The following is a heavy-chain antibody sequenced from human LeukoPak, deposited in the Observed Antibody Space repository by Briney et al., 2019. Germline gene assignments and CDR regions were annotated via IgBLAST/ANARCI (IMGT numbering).Heavy chain of an antibody. CDR1: GFTFSSNY. D-gene: IGHD3-3*01. J-gene: IGHJ4*02. Sequence: GGSLRLSCAASGFTFSSNYMSWVRQAPGKGLEWVSVIYSGGSTYYADSVKGRFTISRDNSKNTLYLQMNSLRAEDTAVYYCASSTYYDFWSGYYQGFDYWGQGTLVTVSS. CDR2: IYSGGST. CDR3: ASSTYYDFWSGYYQGFDY. V-gene: IGHV3-53*01.